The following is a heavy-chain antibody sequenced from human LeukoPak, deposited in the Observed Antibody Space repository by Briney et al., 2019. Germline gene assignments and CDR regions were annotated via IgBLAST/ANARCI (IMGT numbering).Heavy chain of an antibody. CDR3: ARPVGARNYFDY. Sequence: GGSLRLSCAASGFTFSSYSMNWVRQAPGKGLEWVSSISSSSSHIYYADSVKGRFTISRDNAKNSLYLQMNSLRAEDTAVYYCARPVGARNYFDYWGQGTLVTVSS. V-gene: IGHV3-21*01. CDR1: GFTFSSYS. D-gene: IGHD1-26*01. J-gene: IGHJ4*02. CDR2: ISSSSSHI.